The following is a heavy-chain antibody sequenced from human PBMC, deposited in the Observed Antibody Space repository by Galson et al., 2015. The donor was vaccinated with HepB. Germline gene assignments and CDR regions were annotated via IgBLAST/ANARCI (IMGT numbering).Heavy chain of an antibody. CDR2: ISYDGSNK. Sequence: SLRLSCAASGFTFSSYGMHWVRQAPGKGLEWVAVISYDGSNKYYADSVKGRFTISRDNSKNTLYLQMNSLRAEDTAVYYCAKDTIKYYYDSSGYSFDYWGQGTLVTVSS. J-gene: IGHJ4*02. V-gene: IGHV3-30*18. CDR3: AKDTIKYYYDSSGYSFDY. D-gene: IGHD3-22*01. CDR1: GFTFSSYG.